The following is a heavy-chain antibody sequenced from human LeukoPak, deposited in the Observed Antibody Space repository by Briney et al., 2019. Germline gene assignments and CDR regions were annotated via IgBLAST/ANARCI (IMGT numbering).Heavy chain of an antibody. CDR1: IFSFSTCE. CDR2: ISTTGSDI. CDR3: ARGTRDSSGFGAFDI. D-gene: IGHD3-22*01. J-gene: IGHJ3*02. Sequence: GGCLRLSCVACIFSFSTCEMSWVRQAPGKGVEGVSYISTTGSDIIYADSVKGRVTMSRDNAKNSLFLQMNSLRAEDTAVYYCARGTRDSSGFGAFDIWGRGTMVTVS. V-gene: IGHV3-48*03.